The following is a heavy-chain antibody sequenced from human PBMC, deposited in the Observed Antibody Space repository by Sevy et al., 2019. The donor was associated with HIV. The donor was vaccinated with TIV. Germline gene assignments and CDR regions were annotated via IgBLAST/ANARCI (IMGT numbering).Heavy chain of an antibody. CDR3: ARVNIVVVPAARSQYYYGMDV. CDR1: GYTFTSYG. V-gene: IGHV1-18*01. J-gene: IGHJ6*02. CDR2: ISAYNGNT. Sequence: ASVKVSCKASGYTFTSYGISWVRQAPGQGLEWMGWISAYNGNTNYAQKLQGRVTMTTDTSTSTACMELRSLRSDDTAVYYCARVNIVVVPAARSQYYYGMDVWGQGTTVTVSS. D-gene: IGHD2-2*01.